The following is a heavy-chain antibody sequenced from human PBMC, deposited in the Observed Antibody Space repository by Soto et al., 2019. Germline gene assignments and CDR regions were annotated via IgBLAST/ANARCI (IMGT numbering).Heavy chain of an antibody. D-gene: IGHD6-19*01. CDR3: AHSVVAGLGYYFDY. CDR1: GFSLSTTRVG. V-gene: IGHV2-5*02. Sequence: QITLKESGPTLVKPTQTLTLTCTFSGFSLSTTRVGVGWIRQPPGKALEWLALIYWDDDKRYSPSLKSRLTTTTDTSKLQVVLTMPNIDPVDTATYYCAHSVVAGLGYYFDYWGQGTLVTVSS. J-gene: IGHJ4*02. CDR2: IYWDDDK.